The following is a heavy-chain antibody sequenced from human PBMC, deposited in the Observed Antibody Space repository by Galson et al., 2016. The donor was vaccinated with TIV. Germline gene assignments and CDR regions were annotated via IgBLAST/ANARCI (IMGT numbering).Heavy chain of an antibody. J-gene: IGHJ4*02. Sequence: SLRLSCAASGFTFDSYTFHWVRQTPGKGLEWVAIISHDGNNKDFADSVQGRFTISRDSSKNTVFLQMNSLRLEATAVYYCTRDGRGNWKYVDYFDYWGQGTLVTVSS. CDR3: TRDGRGNWKYVDYFDY. V-gene: IGHV3-30-3*01. D-gene: IGHD1-7*01. CDR2: ISHDGNNK. CDR1: GFTFDSYT.